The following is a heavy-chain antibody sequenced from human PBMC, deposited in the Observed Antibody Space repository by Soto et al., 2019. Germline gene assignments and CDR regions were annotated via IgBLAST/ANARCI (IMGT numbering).Heavy chain of an antibody. Sequence: XSVQVCNHCSGYTFPSYDDNWGGQSTGQGLEWMGWMNPNSGNTGYAQKFQGRVTMTRNTSISTAYMELSSLRSEDTAVYYCARGRSSSPYSYYGMDVWGPGTTVPVTS. CDR1: GYTFPSYD. D-gene: IGHD6-13*01. CDR3: ARGRSSSPYSYYGMDV. CDR2: MNPNSGNT. V-gene: IGHV1-8*01. J-gene: IGHJ6*02.